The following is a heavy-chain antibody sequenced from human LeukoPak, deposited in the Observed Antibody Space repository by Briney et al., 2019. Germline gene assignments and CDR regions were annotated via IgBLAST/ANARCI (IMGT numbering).Heavy chain of an antibody. V-gene: IGHV4-59*01. J-gene: IGHJ4*02. Sequence: SKTLSLTCTVSGGSISSYYWSWIRQPPGKGLEWIGYIYYSGSTNYNPSLKSRVTTSVDTSKNQFSLRLSSVTAADTAVYYCARVTGYMTEDYFDYWGQGTLITVSS. CDR3: ARVTGYMTEDYFDY. CDR2: IYYSGST. D-gene: IGHD6-13*01. CDR1: GGSISSYY.